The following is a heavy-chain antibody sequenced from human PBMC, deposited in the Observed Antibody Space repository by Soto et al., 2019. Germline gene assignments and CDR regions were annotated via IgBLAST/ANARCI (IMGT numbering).Heavy chain of an antibody. V-gene: IGHV4-39*01. CDR3: ARQSWHDFWSGPTHYYYYYMDV. Sequence: SETLSLTCTVSDGSISSSNYYWDWLRQPPGKGLEWIGSVFYGGNTYYNPSLKSRISMSVDTSKNQFSLQLSSVTAADTAVYYCARQSWHDFWSGPTHYYYYYMDVWGKGTTVTVSS. D-gene: IGHD3-3*01. CDR2: VFYGGNT. CDR1: DGSISSSNYY. J-gene: IGHJ6*03.